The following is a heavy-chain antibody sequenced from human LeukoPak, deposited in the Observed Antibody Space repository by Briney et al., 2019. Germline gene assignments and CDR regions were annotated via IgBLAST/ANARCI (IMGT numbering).Heavy chain of an antibody. CDR1: GFTFDDYG. V-gene: IGHV3-20*04. J-gene: IGHJ4*02. CDR2: INWNGGST. CDR3: ARDPIWSASDY. Sequence: GGSLRLSCAASGFTFDDYGMSWVRQAPGKGLEWVSGINWNGGSTGYADSVKGRFTISRDNAKNSLYLQMNSLIAEDTALYYCARDPIWSASDYWGQGTLVTVSS. D-gene: IGHD3-3*01.